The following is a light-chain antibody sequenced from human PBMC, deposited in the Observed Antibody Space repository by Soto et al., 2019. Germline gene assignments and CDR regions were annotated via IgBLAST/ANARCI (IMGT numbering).Light chain of an antibody. V-gene: IGKV1-39*01. CDR3: QQTDTIPRT. CDR2: GAS. J-gene: IGKJ1*01. Sequence: DIQMTQSPSSLSASVGDRVTITCRASQSIASRLNWNQQKPGSAPKLLIYGASTLESGVPSRFSGSGSGADFTLTVSSLQVEDFATYYCQQTDTIPRTFVQGTKVDSK. CDR1: QSIASR.